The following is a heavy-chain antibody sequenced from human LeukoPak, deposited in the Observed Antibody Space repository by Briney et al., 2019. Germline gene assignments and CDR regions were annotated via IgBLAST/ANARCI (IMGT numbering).Heavy chain of an antibody. CDR2: ISSSGSTI. CDR1: GFTFSSYE. CDR3: AKDPTHYRVWDYYETIGLSY. Sequence: GGSLRLSCAASGFTFSSYEMNWVRQAPGKGLEWVSYISSSGSTIYYADSVKGRFTISRDNAKNSLYLQMNSLRAEDTAVYYCAKDPTHYRVWDYYETIGLSYWGQGTLVTVSS. J-gene: IGHJ4*02. V-gene: IGHV3-48*03. D-gene: IGHD3-22*01.